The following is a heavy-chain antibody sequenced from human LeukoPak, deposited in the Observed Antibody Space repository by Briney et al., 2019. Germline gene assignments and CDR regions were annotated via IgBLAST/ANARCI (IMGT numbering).Heavy chain of an antibody. V-gene: IGHV4-59*01. CDR1: GGSISSYY. Sequence: SETLSLTCTVSGGSISSYYWSWIRQPPGKGLEWIGYIYYSGSTYYNPSLKSRVTISVDTSKNQFSLKLSSVTAADTAVYYCARGDWFDYWGQGTLVTVSS. CDR2: IYYSGST. D-gene: IGHD2-21*01. CDR3: ARGDWFDY. J-gene: IGHJ4*02.